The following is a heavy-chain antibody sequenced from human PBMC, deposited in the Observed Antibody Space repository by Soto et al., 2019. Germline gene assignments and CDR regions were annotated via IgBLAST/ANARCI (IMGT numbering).Heavy chain of an antibody. CDR3: ARDKITGLFDY. V-gene: IGHV4-59*12. CDR1: GGSLSSYY. D-gene: IGHD2-8*02. Sequence: SSETLSLTCTVSGGSLSSYYWTWIRQPPGKGLEWIGYIYYSGSANYNPSLKSRVTISVDTSKNQFSLKLTSVTAADTAVYYCARDKITGLFDYWGQGTLVTVSS. J-gene: IGHJ4*02. CDR2: IYYSGSA.